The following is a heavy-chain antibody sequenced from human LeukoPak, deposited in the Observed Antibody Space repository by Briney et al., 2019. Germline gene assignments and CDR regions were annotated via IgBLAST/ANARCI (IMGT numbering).Heavy chain of an antibody. CDR1: GFTFSSYG. CDR2: IRYDGSNK. D-gene: IGHD6-13*01. J-gene: IGHJ4*02. Sequence: PGGSLRLSCAASGFTFSSYGMHWVRQAPGKGLEWVAFIRYDGSNKYYADSVKGRFTISRDNSKNTLYLQMNSLRAEDTAVYYCAKDHLKQQLGLGTPNYWGQGTLVTVSS. V-gene: IGHV3-30*02. CDR3: AKDHLKQQLGLGTPNY.